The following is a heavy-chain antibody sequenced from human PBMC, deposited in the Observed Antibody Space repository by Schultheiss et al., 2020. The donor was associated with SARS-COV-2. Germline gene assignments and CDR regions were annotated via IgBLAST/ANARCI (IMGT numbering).Heavy chain of an antibody. Sequence: SETLSLTCTVSGGSISSGGYYWSWIRQPPGKGLEWIGSLLWSGGTIYNPSLKSRVTISVDTSKNQFSLKLSSVTAADTAVYYCARDAGIAAAGTLYYYYYYGMDVWGQGTTVTVSS. J-gene: IGHJ6*02. V-gene: IGHV4-61*08. CDR3: ARDAGIAAAGTLYYYYYYGMDV. D-gene: IGHD6-13*01. CDR2: LLWSGGT. CDR1: GGSISSGGYY.